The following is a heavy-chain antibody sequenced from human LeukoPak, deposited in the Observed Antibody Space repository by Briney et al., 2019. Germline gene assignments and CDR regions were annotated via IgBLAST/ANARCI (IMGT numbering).Heavy chain of an antibody. D-gene: IGHD1-1*01. CDR1: GGSISSGGYS. Sequence: PSETLSLTCAVSGGSISSGGYSWSWIRQPPGKGLEWIGYIYYSGSANYNPSLRSRVTISVDTSKNQFSLKLSSVTAADTAVYYCARATKRQLLGAFDIWGQGTMVTVSS. J-gene: IGHJ3*02. CDR2: IYYSGSA. V-gene: IGHV4-61*08. CDR3: ARATKRQLLGAFDI.